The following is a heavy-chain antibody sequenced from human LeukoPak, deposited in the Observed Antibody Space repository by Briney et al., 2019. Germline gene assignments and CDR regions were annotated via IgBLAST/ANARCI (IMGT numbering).Heavy chain of an antibody. CDR2: INHSGST. Sequence: SETLSLTCAVYGGSFSGYYWSWIRQPPGKGLEWIGEINHSGSTNYNPSLKSRVTISVDTSKNQFSLKLSSVTAADTAVYYCARGVHPYSSSWYGGWFDPWGQGTLVTVSS. D-gene: IGHD6-13*01. V-gene: IGHV4-34*01. CDR3: ARGVHPYSSSWYGGWFDP. CDR1: GGSFSGYY. J-gene: IGHJ5*02.